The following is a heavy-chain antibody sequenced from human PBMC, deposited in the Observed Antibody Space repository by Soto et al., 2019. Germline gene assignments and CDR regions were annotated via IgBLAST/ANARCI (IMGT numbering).Heavy chain of an antibody. J-gene: IGHJ5*02. Sequence: QAQLVQSGAEMKKPGASVKVSCKASGYTFRNYGITWVRQAPGQGLEWMGWISAYDGHSNYAQNLQGRVTMTTDTSTNTAYRELRSLRSDDTAVYYCARDEGFLRSWGQGTLVAVSS. V-gene: IGHV1-18*01. CDR3: ARDEGFLRS. CDR2: ISAYDGHS. D-gene: IGHD3-3*01. CDR1: GYTFRNYG.